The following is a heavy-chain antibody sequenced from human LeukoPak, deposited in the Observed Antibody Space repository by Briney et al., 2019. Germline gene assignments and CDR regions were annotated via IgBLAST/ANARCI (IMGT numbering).Heavy chain of an antibody. Sequence: GGSLRLSCAASGFTVSSNYMNWVRQAPGKGLEWVSVIYSGGTTYYAESVKGRFTISRDNSKNTLYLQMNSLRAEDTAVYYCARIYSSGTKTHDAFDIWGQGTMVTVSS. V-gene: IGHV3-53*01. D-gene: IGHD6-19*01. CDR1: GFTVSSNY. CDR3: ARIYSSGTKTHDAFDI. CDR2: IYSGGTT. J-gene: IGHJ3*02.